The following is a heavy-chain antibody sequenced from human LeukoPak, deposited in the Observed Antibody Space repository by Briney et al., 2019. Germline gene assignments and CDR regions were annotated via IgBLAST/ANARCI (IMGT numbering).Heavy chain of an antibody. Sequence: PSETLSLTCTVSGGSISSSSYYWGWIRQPPGKGLEWIGSIYYSGSTYYNPSLKSRVTISVDTSKNQFSLKLSSVTAADTAVYYCARGLPSSGWYSDYWGQGTLVTVSS. D-gene: IGHD6-19*01. J-gene: IGHJ4*02. CDR1: GGSISSSSYY. CDR2: IYYSGST. CDR3: ARGLPSSGWYSDY. V-gene: IGHV4-39*01.